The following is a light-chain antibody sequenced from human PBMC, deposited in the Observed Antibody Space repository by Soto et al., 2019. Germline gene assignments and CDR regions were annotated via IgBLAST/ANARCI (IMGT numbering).Light chain of an antibody. CDR2: AVS. J-gene: IGLJ1*01. Sequence: LTQPASVSGSPGQSITISCTGTASDVGGYNYVSWYQQHPGKAPKLMIHAVSNRPSGISSRFSGSKSGNTASLTISGLQSEDEADYFCCSYTSRTTYVFGTGTMVTVL. CDR3: CSYTSRTTYV. CDR1: ASDVGGYNY. V-gene: IGLV2-14*01.